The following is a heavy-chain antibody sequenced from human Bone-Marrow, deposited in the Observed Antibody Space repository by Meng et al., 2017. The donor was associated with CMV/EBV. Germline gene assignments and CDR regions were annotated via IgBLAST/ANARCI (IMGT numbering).Heavy chain of an antibody. J-gene: IGHJ4*02. V-gene: IGHV1-2*02. D-gene: IGHD2-15*01. Sequence: ASVKVSCKASGYTFTGYYMHWVRQAPGQGLEWMGWINPNSGGTNYAQKIQGRVTMTRDTSISTAYMELSRLRSDDTAVYYCARKEYCSGGSCYSGIDYWGQGTLVTVSS. CDR1: GYTFTGYY. CDR2: INPNSGGT. CDR3: ARKEYCSGGSCYSGIDY.